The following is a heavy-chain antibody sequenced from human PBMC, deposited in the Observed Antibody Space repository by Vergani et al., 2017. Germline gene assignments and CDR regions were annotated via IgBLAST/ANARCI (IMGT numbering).Heavy chain of an antibody. D-gene: IGHD1-1*01. Sequence: QVQLVESGGVVFQPGRSLRLSCAASGVTFSSYGMHWVRQAPGKGLEWVAVIWYDGSNKYYADSVKGRFTISRDNSKNTLYLQMNSLRAEDTAIYYCAKGGWNYWFDSWGQGTLVIVS. CDR3: AKGGWNYWFDS. J-gene: IGHJ5*01. CDR1: GVTFSSYG. V-gene: IGHV3-33*06. CDR2: IWYDGSNK.